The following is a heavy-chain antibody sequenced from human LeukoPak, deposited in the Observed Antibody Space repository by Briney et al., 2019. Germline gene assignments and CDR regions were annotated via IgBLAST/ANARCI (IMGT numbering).Heavy chain of an antibody. CDR1: GGSISSGDYY. Sequence: SETLSLTCTVSGGSISSGDYYWSWISQPPGKGLERIGYIYYSGSTYYNPSLKSRVTISVDTPKNQFSLKLSSVTAADTAVYYCARGRDESTVTTASSWGQGTLVTVSS. V-gene: IGHV4-30-4*01. CDR2: IYYSGST. CDR3: ARGRDESTVTTASS. D-gene: IGHD4-17*01. J-gene: IGHJ4*02.